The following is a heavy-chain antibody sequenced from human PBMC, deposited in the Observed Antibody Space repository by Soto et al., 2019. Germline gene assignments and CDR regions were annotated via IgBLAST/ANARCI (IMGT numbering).Heavy chain of an antibody. CDR3: GRCPGGSEFAEWTYYSDY. D-gene: IGHD3-16*01. CDR2: ISYDGSNK. J-gene: IGHJ4*02. V-gene: IGHV3-30-3*01. Sequence: QVQLVESGGGVVQPGRSLRLSCAASGFTFSSYAMHWVRQAPGKGLEWVAVISYDGSNKYYADSVKGRFTISRDNSKTTPYVPMTSSRAEDTAVYYCGRCPGGSEFAEWTYYSDYCGQGTLVTVAS. CDR1: GFTFSSYA.